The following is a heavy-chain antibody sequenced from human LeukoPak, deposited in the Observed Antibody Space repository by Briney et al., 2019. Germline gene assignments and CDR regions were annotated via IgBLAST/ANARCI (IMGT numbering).Heavy chain of an antibody. V-gene: IGHV3-23*01. CDR3: ARVGYSSSSGTYYYYYYCMDV. J-gene: IGHJ6*03. Sequence: GGSLRLSCAASGFTFSSYGMSWVRQAPGKGLEWVSAISGSGGSTYYADSVKGRFTISRDNSKNTLYLQMNSLRAEDTAVYYCARVGYSSSSGTYYYYYYCMDVWGKGTTVTVSS. D-gene: IGHD6-6*01. CDR2: ISGSGGST. CDR1: GFTFSSYG.